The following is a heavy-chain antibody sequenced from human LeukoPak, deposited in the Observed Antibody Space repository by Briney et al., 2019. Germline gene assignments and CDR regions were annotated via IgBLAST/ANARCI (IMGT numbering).Heavy chain of an antibody. Sequence: TSETLSLTCSVSGGSITTSSYYWGWIRQPPEKGLEWIGSIYYTGGTSYSPSLKSRVTISVDTSKNQFSLKLSSVTAADTAVYYCAREAGNLDAFDIWGQGTMVTVSS. J-gene: IGHJ3*02. CDR2: IYYTGGT. CDR1: GGSITTSSYY. D-gene: IGHD6-13*01. CDR3: AREAGNLDAFDI. V-gene: IGHV4-39*02.